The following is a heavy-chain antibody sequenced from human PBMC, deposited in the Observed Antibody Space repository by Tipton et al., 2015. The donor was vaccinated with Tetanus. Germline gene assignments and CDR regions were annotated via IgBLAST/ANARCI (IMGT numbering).Heavy chain of an antibody. Sequence: SLRLSCAASGFTFSNYAMKWVRQAPGKGLEWVSVIYSPSSGSSTYYADSVKGRFTISRDDSKNTLYLQMNSLRADGTTVYYCAKGTRGYSYRSSDNWGQGTLVTVPS. V-gene: IGHV3-23*03. CDR2: IYSPSSGSST. CDR3: AKGTRGYSYRSSDN. J-gene: IGHJ4*02. D-gene: IGHD5-18*01. CDR1: GFTFSNYA.